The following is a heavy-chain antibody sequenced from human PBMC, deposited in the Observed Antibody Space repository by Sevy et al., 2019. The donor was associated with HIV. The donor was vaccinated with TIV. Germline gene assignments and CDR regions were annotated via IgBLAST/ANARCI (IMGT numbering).Heavy chain of an antibody. J-gene: IGHJ4*02. D-gene: IGHD3-3*01. V-gene: IGHV3-20*04. CDR1: GFVFEDYG. Sequence: GGSLRLSCAASGFVFEDYGMNWVRQAPGKGLECVSGINWNGGSTGYADSVKGRFTISRDNAKNSLYLQMNSLRAEDTAVYYCAKDRRPSIFGVVTVFDYWGQGTLVTVSS. CDR2: INWNGGST. CDR3: AKDRRPSIFGVVTVFDY.